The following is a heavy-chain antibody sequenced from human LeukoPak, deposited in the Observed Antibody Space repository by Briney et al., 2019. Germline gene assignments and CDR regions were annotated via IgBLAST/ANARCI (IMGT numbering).Heavy chain of an antibody. CDR1: GGSISSGNYC. CDR3: AREGYDSL. J-gene: IGHJ4*02. D-gene: IGHD3-3*01. Sequence: PSETLSLTCTVSGGSISSGNYCWSWIRQPAGKGLEWIGHIYTSGSTNYNPSLKSRVTISVDTSKHQFSLKLSSLTAADTAVYYCAREGYDSLWGQGTLVTVSS. V-gene: IGHV4-61*09. CDR2: IYTSGST.